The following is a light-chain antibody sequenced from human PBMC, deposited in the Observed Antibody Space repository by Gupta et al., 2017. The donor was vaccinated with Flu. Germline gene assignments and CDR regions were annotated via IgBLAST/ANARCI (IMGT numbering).Light chain of an antibody. CDR1: QSLNSIY. CDR2: GAY. J-gene: IGKJ4*01. CDR3: QQYQTWPLT. V-gene: IGKV3-15*01. Sequence: EIVMTQSPATLSVSPGDTATLSCRASQSLNSIYLAWYQQKPGQAPRLLIYGAYTRATGFPARFSGSGSGTEFTLTISSLQSEDLAVYYCQQYQTWPLTFGGGTRVEIK.